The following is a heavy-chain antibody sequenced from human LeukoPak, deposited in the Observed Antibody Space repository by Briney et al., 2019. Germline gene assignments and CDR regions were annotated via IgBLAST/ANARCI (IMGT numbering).Heavy chain of an antibody. D-gene: IGHD6-13*01. J-gene: IGHJ5*02. V-gene: IGHV1-18*01. Sequence: GASVKVSCKASGYTFTSYGISWVRQAPGQGLEWMGWISAYNGNTNYAQKLQGRVTMTTDTSTSTAYMELRSLRSDDTAVYYCARDWEYSSSENWFDPWGQGNLVTVSS. CDR3: ARDWEYSSSENWFDP. CDR1: GYTFTSYG. CDR2: ISAYNGNT.